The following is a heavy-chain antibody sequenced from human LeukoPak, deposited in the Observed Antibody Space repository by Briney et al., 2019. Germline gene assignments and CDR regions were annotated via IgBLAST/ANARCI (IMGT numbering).Heavy chain of an antibody. CDR3: ARDQGYYDSSGYYRARKNYYYYGMDV. CDR2: IYSGGST. Sequence: GGSLRLSCAASGFTVSSNYMSWVRRAPGKGLEWVSVIYSGGSTYYADSVKGRFTISRHNSKNTLYLQMNSLRAEDTAVYYCARDQGYYDSSGYYRARKNYYYYGMDVWGQGTTVTVSS. CDR1: GFTVSSNY. J-gene: IGHJ6*02. V-gene: IGHV3-53*04. D-gene: IGHD3-22*01.